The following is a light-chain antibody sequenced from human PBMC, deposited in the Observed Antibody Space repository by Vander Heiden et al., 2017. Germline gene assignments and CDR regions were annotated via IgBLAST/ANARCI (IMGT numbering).Light chain of an antibody. V-gene: IGKV1-39*01. CDR3: QQCDSTLLT. J-gene: IGKJ4*01. CDR2: AAS. CDR1: QSISSY. Sequence: DSQMTQSPSSLSASVGDRVTITCRASQSISSYLNWYQLKPGKAPNLLIYAASSLQGGVPSRFSGSGSGTDFTLTINSLQPEDFATYHCQQCDSTLLTFGGGTKVEIK.